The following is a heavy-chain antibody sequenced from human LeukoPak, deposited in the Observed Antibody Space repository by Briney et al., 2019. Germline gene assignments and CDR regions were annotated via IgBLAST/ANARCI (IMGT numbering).Heavy chain of an antibody. CDR2: INPNSGGT. Sequence: ASVKVSCKASGYTFTSYYMHWVRQAPGQGLEWMGWINPNSGGTNYAQKFQGRVTMTRDTSISTAYMELSRLRSDDTAVYYCARSQGPAAEFDYWGQGTLVTVSS. J-gene: IGHJ4*02. V-gene: IGHV1-2*02. D-gene: IGHD2-2*01. CDR1: GYTFTSYY. CDR3: ARSQGPAAEFDY.